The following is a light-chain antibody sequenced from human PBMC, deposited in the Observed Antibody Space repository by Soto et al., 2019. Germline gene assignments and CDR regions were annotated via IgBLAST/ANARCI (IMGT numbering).Light chain of an antibody. CDR2: NTS. V-gene: IGKV3-11*01. CDR3: QQRSNWPWT. Sequence: PGERATLSCRASQSVGNNYLTWYQQKPGQAPSLLIFNTSNRATGIPARFSGSGSGTDFTLTISSLEPEDFAVYFCQQRSNWPWTFGQGTKVDI. J-gene: IGKJ1*01. CDR1: QSVGNNY.